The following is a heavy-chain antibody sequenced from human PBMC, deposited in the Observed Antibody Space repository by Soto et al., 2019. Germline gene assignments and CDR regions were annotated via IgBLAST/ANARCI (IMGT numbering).Heavy chain of an antibody. J-gene: IGHJ6*02. Sequence: QVQLVQSGAEVKKPGSSVKVSCKASGGTFSSYAISWVRQAPGQGLEWMGGIIPIFGTANYAQKFQGRVTITADESTSTAYMELSSLRSEDTAVYYCARGSLDLEWLSTLPYYYYYGMDVWGQGTTVTVSS. CDR3: ARGSLDLEWLSTLPYYYYYGMDV. CDR2: IIPIFGTA. CDR1: GGTFSSYA. V-gene: IGHV1-69*01. D-gene: IGHD3-3*01.